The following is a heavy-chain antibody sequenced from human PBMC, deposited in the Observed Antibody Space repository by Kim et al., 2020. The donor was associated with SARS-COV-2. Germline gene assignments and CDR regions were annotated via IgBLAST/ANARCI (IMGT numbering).Heavy chain of an antibody. Sequence: GGSLRLSCAASGFTFSSYSMNWVRQAPGKGLEWVSSISSSSSYIYYADSVKGRFTISRDNAKNSLYLQMNSLRAEDTAVYYCARAYDYGDYERGMDVWGQGTTVTVSS. CDR2: ISSSSSYI. J-gene: IGHJ6*02. D-gene: IGHD4-17*01. CDR3: ARAYDYGDYERGMDV. V-gene: IGHV3-21*01. CDR1: GFTFSSYS.